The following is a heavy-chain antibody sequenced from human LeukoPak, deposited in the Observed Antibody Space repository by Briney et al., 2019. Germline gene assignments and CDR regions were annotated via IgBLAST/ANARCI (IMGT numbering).Heavy chain of an antibody. CDR2: IYYSGST. Sequence: PSETLSLTCTVSGGSISSSGYYWSWIRQHPGQGLEWIGYIYYSGSTYYNPSLKSRVTISVDTSKNQFSLKLSSVTAADTAVYYCARVSPNYSGYAFDYWGQGTLVTVSS. V-gene: IGHV4-31*03. CDR3: ARVSPNYSGYAFDY. D-gene: IGHD3-22*01. J-gene: IGHJ4*02. CDR1: GGSISSSGYY.